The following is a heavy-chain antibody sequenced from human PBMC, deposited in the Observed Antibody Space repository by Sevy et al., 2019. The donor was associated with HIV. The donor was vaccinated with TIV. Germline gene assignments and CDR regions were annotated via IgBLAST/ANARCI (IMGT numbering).Heavy chain of an antibody. D-gene: IGHD4-17*01. J-gene: IGHJ4*02. CDR3: ARDLEFYDYGDYGPAFMPDY. Sequence: GGSLRLSCAASGFTFSTYGMHWVRQAPGKGLEWVAVMGFDGSNTYYADSVKGRFTVSRDIAKNTLDLQMNSLGAEDTAVYYCARDLEFYDYGDYGPAFMPDYWGQGTLVTVSS. CDR2: MGFDGSNT. V-gene: IGHV3-33*01. CDR1: GFTFSTYG.